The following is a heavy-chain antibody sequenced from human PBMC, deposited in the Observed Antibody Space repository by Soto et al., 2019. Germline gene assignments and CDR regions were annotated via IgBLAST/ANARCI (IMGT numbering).Heavy chain of an antibody. Sequence: EVQLLESGGGLVQPGGSLRLSCAASGFTYSSYAMSWVRQAPGKGLEWVSAISGSGGSTYYADSVKGRFTISRDNSKNKLYLQMNSLRAEDTAVYYCAKAFRAMVTYGCKNWGQGTLVTVSS. CDR1: GFTYSSYA. D-gene: IGHD5-18*01. J-gene: IGHJ4*02. CDR3: AKAFRAMVTYGCKN. V-gene: IGHV3-23*01. CDR2: ISGSGGST.